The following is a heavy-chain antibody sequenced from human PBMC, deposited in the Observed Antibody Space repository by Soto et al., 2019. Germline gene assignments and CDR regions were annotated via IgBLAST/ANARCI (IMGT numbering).Heavy chain of an antibody. CDR1: GFTFSSYA. J-gene: IGHJ6*02. CDR2: ISGSGGST. D-gene: IGHD5-18*01. V-gene: IGHV3-23*01. Sequence: GGSLRLSCAASGFTFSSYAMSWVRQAPGKGLEWVSAISGSGGSTYYADSVKGRFTISRDNSKNTLYLQMNSLRAEDTAVYYCAKDPDVDTAMVPGRWREITVDYGMDVWGQGTTVTVSS. CDR3: AKDPDVDTAMVPGRWREITVDYGMDV.